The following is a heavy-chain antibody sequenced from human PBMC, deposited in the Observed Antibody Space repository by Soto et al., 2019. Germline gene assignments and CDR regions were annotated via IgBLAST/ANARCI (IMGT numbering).Heavy chain of an antibody. CDR3: ATPTRAEAFDY. CDR2: INHSGST. J-gene: IGHJ4*02. Sequence: QVQLQQWGAGLLKPSETLSLTCAVYGGSFSGYYWSWIRQPPGKGLGWIGEINHSGSTNYNPSLKSRVTISVDTSKNQFSLKLSSVTAADTAVYYCATPTRAEAFDYWGQGTLVTVSS. V-gene: IGHV4-34*01. CDR1: GGSFSGYY. D-gene: IGHD2-15*01.